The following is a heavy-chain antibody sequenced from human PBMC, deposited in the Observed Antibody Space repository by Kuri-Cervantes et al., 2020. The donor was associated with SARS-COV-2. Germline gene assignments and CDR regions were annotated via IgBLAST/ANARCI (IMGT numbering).Heavy chain of an antibody. CDR1: GRSLRGYY. CDR3: ARGGPHYYDSSEEY. D-gene: IGHD3-22*01. V-gene: IGHV4-34*01. J-gene: IGHJ4*02. Sequence: GSLRLSCVGNGRSLRGYYWHWVRQTPGKGLEWIGEINSGGETNYNPSLKSRVTIAVDSSKNHFFLTLDSMNGADTGVDYCARGGPHYYDSSEEYWGQGTPVTVSS. CDR2: INSGGET.